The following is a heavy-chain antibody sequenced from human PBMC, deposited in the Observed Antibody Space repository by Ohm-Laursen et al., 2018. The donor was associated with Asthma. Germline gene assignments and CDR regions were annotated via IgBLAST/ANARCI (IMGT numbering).Heavy chain of an antibody. Sequence: GSLRLSCAASGFTFSSNAMHWVRQAPGKGLEWVSAISGSGGSTYYADSVKGRFTISRDNSKNTLYLQMNSLRAKDTAVYYCAKDTWELPRRITMIPDAFDIWGQGTMVTVSS. D-gene: IGHD3-22*01. CDR1: GFTFSSNA. CDR3: AKDTWELPRRITMIPDAFDI. J-gene: IGHJ3*02. V-gene: IGHV3-23*01. CDR2: ISGSGGST.